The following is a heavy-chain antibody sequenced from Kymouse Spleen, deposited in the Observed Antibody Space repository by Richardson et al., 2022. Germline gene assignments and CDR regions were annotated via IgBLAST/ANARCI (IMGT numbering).Heavy chain of an antibody. J-gene: IGHJ5*02. V-gene: IGHV4-34*01. CDR1: GGSFSGYY. CDR2: INHSGST. Sequence: QVQLQQWGAGLLKPSETLSLTCAVYGGSFSGYYWSWIRQPPGKGLEWIGEINHSGSTNYNPSLKSRVTISVDTSKNQFSLKLSSVTAADTAVYYCARDRITMVRGWFDPWGQGTLVTVSS. CDR3: ARDRITMVRGWFDP. D-gene: IGHD3-10*01.